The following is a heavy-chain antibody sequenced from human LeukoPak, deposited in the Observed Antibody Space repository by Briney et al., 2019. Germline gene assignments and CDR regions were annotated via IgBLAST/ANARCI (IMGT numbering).Heavy chain of an antibody. CDR2: IREDGSDK. J-gene: IGHJ5*01. V-gene: IGHV3-7*05. D-gene: IGHD2-8*01. CDR1: GLTFSSYA. CDR3: ARYLHDNGAFDS. Sequence: GGSLRLSCAASGLTFSSYAMHWVRQAPGKGLEWVANIREDGSDKYYVDSVKGRFTISRDNAKNSLYLQMNNLRAEDTAVYYCARYLHDNGAFDSWRQGTLVTVSS.